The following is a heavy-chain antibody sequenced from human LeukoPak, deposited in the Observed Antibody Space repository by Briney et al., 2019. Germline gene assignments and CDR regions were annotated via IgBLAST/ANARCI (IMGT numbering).Heavy chain of an antibody. D-gene: IGHD2-2*01. Sequence: GASVKVSCKASGYTFTGYYMHWVRQAPGQGLEWMGWINPNSGGTNYAQKFQGRVTMTRDTSISTAYMELSRLRSDDTAVYYCAREYCGSTSCYPHYYGMDVWGQGTTVTVSS. CDR3: AREYCGSTSCYPHYYGMDV. CDR2: INPNSGGT. J-gene: IGHJ6*02. V-gene: IGHV1-2*02. CDR1: GYTFTGYY.